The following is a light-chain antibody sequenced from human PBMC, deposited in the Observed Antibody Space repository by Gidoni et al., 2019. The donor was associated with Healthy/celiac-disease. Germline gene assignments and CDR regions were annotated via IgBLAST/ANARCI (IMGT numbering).Light chain of an antibody. CDR1: QSVSSSY. J-gene: IGKJ3*01. Sequence: EIVLTQSPGTLPLSPGERATLSCRASQSVSSSYLSWYQQKPGQAPRLLIYGASSRATGIPDRFSGSGSGTDFTLTISRLEPEDFAVYYCQQYGGSPVTFGPGTKVDIK. CDR3: QQYGGSPVT. CDR2: GAS. V-gene: IGKV3-20*01.